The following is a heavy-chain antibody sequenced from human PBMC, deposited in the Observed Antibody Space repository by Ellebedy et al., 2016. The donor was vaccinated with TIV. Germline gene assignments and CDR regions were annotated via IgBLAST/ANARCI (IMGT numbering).Heavy chain of an antibody. V-gene: IGHV5-51*01. Sequence: GGSLRLXXKPSGYSFSTYWVGWVRQMPGNGLEWMGIIYPGDSDTRYSPSFQGQVTISADKSITTAYLQWSSLQASDTAMYYCARLYCTGGDCYPFDAFDMWGQGTMVTVSS. D-gene: IGHD2-8*02. J-gene: IGHJ3*02. CDR1: GYSFSTYW. CDR3: ARLYCTGGDCYPFDAFDM. CDR2: IYPGDSDT.